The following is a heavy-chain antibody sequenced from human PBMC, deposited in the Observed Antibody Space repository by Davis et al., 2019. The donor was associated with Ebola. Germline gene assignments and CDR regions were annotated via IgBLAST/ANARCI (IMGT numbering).Heavy chain of an antibody. V-gene: IGHV4-59*01. CDR2: VSYSGAT. J-gene: IGHJ5*02. CDR3: ARGEDYGENLDWFDP. Sequence: PSETLSLTCTVSTYSIRTSFWSWIRQAPGRGLEWIGDVSYSGATNYNPSLKSRLSISIDAPKSQFSLRLTSVTAADTAVYFCARGEDYGENLDWFDPWGPGTLVTASS. D-gene: IGHD4-17*01. CDR1: TYSIRTSF.